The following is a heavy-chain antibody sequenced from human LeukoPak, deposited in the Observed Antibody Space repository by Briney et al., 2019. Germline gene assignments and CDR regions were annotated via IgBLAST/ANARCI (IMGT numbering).Heavy chain of an antibody. J-gene: IGHJ4*02. CDR3: ARIETYSSDYYDPFFDY. V-gene: IGHV4-38-2*02. Sequence: SETLSLTCTVSGYSISSGYYWGWIRQPPGKGLEWIGSIYHSGSTYYNPSLKSRATMSVDTSKNQFSLKLTSVTAADTAVYYCARIETYSSDYYDPFFDYWGQGTLVTVSS. D-gene: IGHD6-19*01. CDR1: GYSISSGYY. CDR2: IYHSGST.